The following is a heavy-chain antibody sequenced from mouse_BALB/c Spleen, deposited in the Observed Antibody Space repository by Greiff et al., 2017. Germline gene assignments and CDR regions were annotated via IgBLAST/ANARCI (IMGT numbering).Heavy chain of an antibody. CDR3: AKELGGTSFAY. CDR1: GFNIEDTY. J-gene: IGHJ3*01. D-gene: IGHD4-1*01. Sequence: VQLQQSGAELVKPGASVKLSCTASGFNIEDTYMHWVKQRPEQGLEWIGRIDPANGNTKYDPKFQGKATITADTSSNTAYLQLSSLTSEDTAVYYCAKELGGTSFAYWGQGTLVTVSA. CDR2: IDPANGNT. V-gene: IGHV14-3*02.